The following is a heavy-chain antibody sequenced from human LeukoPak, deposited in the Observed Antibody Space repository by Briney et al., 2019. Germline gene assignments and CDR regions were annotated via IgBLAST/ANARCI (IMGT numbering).Heavy chain of an antibody. CDR1: GLTFSSYS. D-gene: IGHD6-13*01. Sequence: GGSLRLSCAASGLTFSSYSMSWVRQAPGKGLEWVSGIGASGGDTWYPDSVKGRFTISRDNSKNTLFLQMNSLRVEDTAIYYCAKDAAGPEYWGQGTRVTVSS. V-gene: IGHV3-23*01. CDR3: AKDAAGPEY. CDR2: IGASGGDT. J-gene: IGHJ4*02.